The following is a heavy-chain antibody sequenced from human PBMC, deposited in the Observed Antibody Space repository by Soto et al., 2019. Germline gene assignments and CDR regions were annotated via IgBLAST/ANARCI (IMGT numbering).Heavy chain of an antibody. CDR2: IDSYGSET. J-gene: IGHJ4*02. CDR3: EGPVAASGTDLYFYWWDD. Sequence: EAQLVESGGGLSQPGGSLRLSCAASGFTFRSYWMHWVRQAPGKGLVWVSRIDSYGSETYYADSVKGRFTISRDNTKKTFYLKISMRRTDTTGEYYAEGPVAASGTDLYFYWWDDWGQGTLVTVSS. D-gene: IGHD2-8*02. CDR1: GFTFRSYW. V-gene: IGHV3-74*02.